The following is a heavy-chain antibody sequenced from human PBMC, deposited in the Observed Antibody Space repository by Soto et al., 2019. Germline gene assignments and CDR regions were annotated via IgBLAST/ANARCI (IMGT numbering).Heavy chain of an antibody. CDR3: ARDRSGVFWDYYYGMDV. Sequence: GGSLRLSCAASGFTFSSYWMSWVRQAPGKGLEWVANIKQDGSEKYYVDSVKGRFTISRDNAKNSLYLQMNSLRAEDTAVYYCARDRSGVFWDYYYGMDVWGKGTTVTVSS. CDR1: GFTFSSYW. V-gene: IGHV3-7*05. J-gene: IGHJ6*04. D-gene: IGHD3-10*01. CDR2: IKQDGSEK.